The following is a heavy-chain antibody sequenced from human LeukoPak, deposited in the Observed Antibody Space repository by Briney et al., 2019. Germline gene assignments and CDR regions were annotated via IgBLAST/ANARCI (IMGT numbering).Heavy chain of an antibody. J-gene: IGHJ5*02. CDR2: MSPNSGNT. CDR1: GYSFTSYD. V-gene: IGHV1-8*01. Sequence: ASVKVSFKASGYSFTSYDINWVRQATGPGLEWMGWMSPNSGNTGYAQKFQGRVTMTRNTSISTAYMELSSLRSEDTAVYYGARQGNYGDYWFDPWGQGTLVTVSS. CDR3: ARQGNYGDYWFDP. D-gene: IGHD4-17*01.